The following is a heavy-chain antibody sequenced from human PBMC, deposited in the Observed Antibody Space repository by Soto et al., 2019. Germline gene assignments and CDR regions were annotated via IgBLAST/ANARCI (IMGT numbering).Heavy chain of an antibody. J-gene: IGHJ4*02. CDR3: ARLKDYYDSSGSKQRDYFDY. Sequence: PGESLKISCKGSGYSFTSYWIGWVRQMPGKGLEWMGIIYPGDSDTRYSPSFQGHVTISADKSISTAYLQWSSLKASDTAMYYCARLKDYYDSSGSKQRDYFDYWGQGTLVTVSS. CDR1: GYSFTSYW. V-gene: IGHV5-51*01. CDR2: IYPGDSDT. D-gene: IGHD3-22*01.